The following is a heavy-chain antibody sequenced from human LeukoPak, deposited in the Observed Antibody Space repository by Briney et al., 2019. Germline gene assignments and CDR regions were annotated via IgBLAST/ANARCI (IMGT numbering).Heavy chain of an antibody. V-gene: IGHV1-2*02. D-gene: IGHD2-15*01. CDR1: GYTFSGYH. CDR2: INPSSVGT. CDR3: ARSGYCSAGSCYSPFDY. J-gene: IGHJ4*02. Sequence: PSVMVSCKASGYTFSGYHIHWVRQAPGQGLEWIGWINPSSVGTNYAQKFQDRATMTRHTSIGAAYMELTSLKSDDAAVYYCARSGYCSAGSCYSPFDYWGQGTLVTVSS.